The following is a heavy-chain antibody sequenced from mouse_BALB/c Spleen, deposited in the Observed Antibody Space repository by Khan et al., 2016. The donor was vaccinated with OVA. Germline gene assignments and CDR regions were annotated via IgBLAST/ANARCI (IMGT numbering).Heavy chain of an antibody. CDR3: ARDGSRYNYAMDY. D-gene: IGHD2-3*01. V-gene: IGHV3-2*02. CDR1: GYSITSDYA. CDR2: INYSGST. J-gene: IGHJ4*01. Sequence: EVQLQESGPGLVNPSQSLSLTCTVTGYSITSDYAWNWIRQFPGNKLEWMGYINYSGSTNYNPALKSRISITRDTSKNQFFLQLKSVTTEYTATYYCARDGSRYNYAMDYWGQGTSVTVSS.